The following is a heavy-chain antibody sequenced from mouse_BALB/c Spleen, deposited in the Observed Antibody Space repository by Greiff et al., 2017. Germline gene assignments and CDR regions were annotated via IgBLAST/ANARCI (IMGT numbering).Heavy chain of an antibody. D-gene: IGHD1-1*01. Sequence: EVHLVESGGGLVKPGGSLKLSCVASGFTFSSYTMSWVRQTPEKRLEWVATISSGGSYTYYPDSVKGRFTISRDNAKNTLYLQMSSLKSEDTAMYYCTRAIITTVVLYYFDYGGQGTTLTVAS. CDR3: TRAIITTVVLYYFDY. CDR2: ISSGGSYT. CDR1: GFTFSSYT. V-gene: IGHV5-6-4*01. J-gene: IGHJ2*01.